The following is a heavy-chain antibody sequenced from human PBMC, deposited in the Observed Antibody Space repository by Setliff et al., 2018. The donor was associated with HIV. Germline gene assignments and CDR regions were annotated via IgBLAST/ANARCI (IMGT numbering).Heavy chain of an antibody. CDR2: IYPDESDS. J-gene: IGHJ4*02. D-gene: IGHD3-22*01. V-gene: IGHV5-51*01. Sequence: PGESLKISCKGSGYSFPTYWIAWVRQMPGKGLEWMGVIYPDESDSRYSPSFRGQVTISADKSINTAYLQWSSLKASDTAMYYCARVDMGYYYDSSGYSHFDHWGQRTLVTVSS. CDR1: GYSFPTYW. CDR3: ARVDMGYYYDSSGYSHFDH.